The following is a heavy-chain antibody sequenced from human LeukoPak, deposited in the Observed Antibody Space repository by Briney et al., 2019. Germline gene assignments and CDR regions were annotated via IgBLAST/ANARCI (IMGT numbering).Heavy chain of an antibody. CDR3: AKDIGGYSFAADY. V-gene: IGHV3-43*02. J-gene: IGHJ4*02. CDR1: GFTFDDYA. Sequence: TGGSLRLSCAASGFTFDDYAMHWVRQGPGKGLEWVSLISGDGGITYYADSVRGRFTISRDNSKNSLYLHMNSLRTEDTALYYCAKDIGGYSFAADYWGQGTLVTVSS. D-gene: IGHD5-18*01. CDR2: ISGDGGIT.